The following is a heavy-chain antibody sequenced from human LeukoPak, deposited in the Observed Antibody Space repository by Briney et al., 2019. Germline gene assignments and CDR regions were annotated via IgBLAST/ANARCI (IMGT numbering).Heavy chain of an antibody. CDR3: ARGYSYGFDY. CDR2: ISYDGSNK. D-gene: IGHD5-18*01. V-gene: IGHV3-30*03. Sequence: GGSLRLSCAASGFTFSNYDMRWVRQAPGKGLEWVAVISYDGSNKFYADSVKGRFTISRDNSKNTVYLQMNSLRAEDTAVYYCARGYSYGFDYWGQGTLVTVSS. CDR1: GFTFSNYD. J-gene: IGHJ4*02.